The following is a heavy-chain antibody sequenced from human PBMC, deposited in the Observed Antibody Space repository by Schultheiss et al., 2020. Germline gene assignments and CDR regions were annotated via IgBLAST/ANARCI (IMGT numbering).Heavy chain of an antibody. J-gene: IGHJ3*02. D-gene: IGHD6-19*01. V-gene: IGHV4-59*08. CDR1: GGSFSGYY. CDR2: IYYSGST. CDR3: ARGGYSSGWFKGHAFDI. Sequence: SETLSLTCAVYGGSFSGYYWSWIRQPPGKGLEWIGYIYYSGSTNYNPSLKSRVTISVDTSKNQFSLKLSSVTAADTAVYYCARGGYSSGWFKGHAFDIWGQGTMVTVSS.